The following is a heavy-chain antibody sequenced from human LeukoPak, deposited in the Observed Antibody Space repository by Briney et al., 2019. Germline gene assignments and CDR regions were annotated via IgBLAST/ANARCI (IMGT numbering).Heavy chain of an antibody. Sequence: PGRSLRLSCAASGFTLSGYGMHWVRQAPGKGLEWVATISYDGSNKNYADSVKGRFTISRDNSKNTLYLQMNSLRAEDTAVYYCAKDQDIVVVPAAPGDAFDIWGQGTMVTVSS. CDR2: ISYDGSNK. J-gene: IGHJ3*02. CDR3: AKDQDIVVVPAAPGDAFDI. CDR1: GFTLSGYG. D-gene: IGHD2-2*01. V-gene: IGHV3-30*18.